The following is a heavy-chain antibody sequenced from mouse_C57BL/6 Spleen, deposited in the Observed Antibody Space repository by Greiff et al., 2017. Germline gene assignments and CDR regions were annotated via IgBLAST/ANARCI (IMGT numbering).Heavy chain of an antibody. Sequence: VQLQQSGPGLVKPSQSLSLTCSVTGYSITSGYYWNWIRQFPGNKLEWMGYISYDGSNNYNPSLKNRISITRDTSKNQFFLKLNSVTTEDTATYYCARQLTGTHWYFDVWGTGTTVTVSS. V-gene: IGHV3-6*01. CDR2: ISYDGSN. CDR1: GYSITSGYY. J-gene: IGHJ1*03. D-gene: IGHD4-1*01. CDR3: ARQLTGTHWYFDV.